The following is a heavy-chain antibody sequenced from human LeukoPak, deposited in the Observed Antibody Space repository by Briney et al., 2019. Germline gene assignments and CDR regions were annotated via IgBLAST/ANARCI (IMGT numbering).Heavy chain of an antibody. CDR3: ARDFVAAADHTQFDY. Sequence: GASVKVSCKASGGTFSSYAISWVRQAPGQGLEWMGGIIPIFGTANYAQKFQGRVTITADESTSTAYMELSSLRSEDTAVYYCARDFVAAADHTQFDYWGQGTLVTVSS. J-gene: IGHJ4*02. D-gene: IGHD6-13*01. CDR2: IIPIFGTA. V-gene: IGHV1-69*13. CDR1: GGTFSSYA.